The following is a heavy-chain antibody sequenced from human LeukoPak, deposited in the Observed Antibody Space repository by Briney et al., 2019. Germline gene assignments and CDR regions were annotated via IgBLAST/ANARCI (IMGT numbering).Heavy chain of an antibody. CDR2: IYHSGST. CDR1: GGSISSGGYS. J-gene: IGHJ4*02. CDR3: ARFAYGSGSYFDY. Sequence: PSQTLSLTCAVSGGSISSGGYSWSWIRQPPGKGLVWIGYIYHSGSTYYNPSLKSRVTISVDRSKNQFSLKLSSVTAADTAVYYCARFAYGSGSYFDYWGQGTLVTVSS. D-gene: IGHD3-10*01. V-gene: IGHV4-30-2*01.